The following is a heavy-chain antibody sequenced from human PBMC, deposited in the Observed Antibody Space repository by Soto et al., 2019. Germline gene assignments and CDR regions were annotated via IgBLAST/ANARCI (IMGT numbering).Heavy chain of an antibody. CDR3: PRDESVVTGTTGGGMDV. V-gene: IGHV1-69*01. Sequence: QVQLVQSGAEVKKPGSSVKVSCKASGGTFSSYAISWVRQAPGQGLEWMGGIIPIFGTANYAQKFQGRVTLTADEPTSKAQMELTILRAEDTAVYYCPRDESVVTGTTGGGMDVLGQGTTVTGSS. CDR1: GGTFSSYA. D-gene: IGHD1-7*01. J-gene: IGHJ6*02. CDR2: IIPIFGTA.